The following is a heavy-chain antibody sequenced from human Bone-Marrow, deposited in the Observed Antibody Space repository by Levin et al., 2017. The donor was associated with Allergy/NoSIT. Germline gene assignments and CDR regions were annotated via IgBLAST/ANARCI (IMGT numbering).Heavy chain of an antibody. J-gene: IGHJ2*01. D-gene: IGHD3-9*01. CDR2: ISSSGSTI. Sequence: GGSLRLSCAASGFTFSDYYMSWIRQAPGKGLEWVSYISSSGSTIYYADSVKGRFTISRDNAKNSLYLQMNSLRAEDTAVYYCARDRGLNYDILTGSQTGGYFDLWGRGTLVTVSS. V-gene: IGHV3-11*01. CDR1: GFTFSDYY. CDR3: ARDRGLNYDILTGSQTGGYFDL.